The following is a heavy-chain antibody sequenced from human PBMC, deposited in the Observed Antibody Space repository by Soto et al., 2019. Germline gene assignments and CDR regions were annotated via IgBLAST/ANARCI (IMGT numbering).Heavy chain of an antibody. CDR3: SSRLTTHPSDEY. CDR2: MRTKTQSYAT. J-gene: IGHJ4*02. V-gene: IGHV3-73*02. D-gene: IGHD3-3*01. CDR1: GFTFSAST. Sequence: EVQLVESGGGLVQPGGSLKLSCAASGFTFSASTVHWVRQASGKGLEWVGRMRTKTQSYATAAAASLKGRFTVSRDDSRNTAFLQMNSLKTEDTAVYYCSSRLTTHPSDEYWGQGILVTVSS.